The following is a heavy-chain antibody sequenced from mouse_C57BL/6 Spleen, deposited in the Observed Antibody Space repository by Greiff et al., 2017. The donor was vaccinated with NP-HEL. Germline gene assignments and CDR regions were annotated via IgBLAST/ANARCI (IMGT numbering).Heavy chain of an antibody. Sequence: VQGVESGAELARPGASVKLSCTASGYTFTSYGISWVKQRPGQGLEWIGEIYPRSGNTYYNEKFKGKATLTADKSSSTAYMELRSLTSEESAVYFCARSGYDDDGGVWLAYWGQGTLVTVSA. CDR2: IYPRSGNT. CDR3: ARSGYDDDGGVWLAY. CDR1: GYTFTSYG. D-gene: IGHD2-4*01. V-gene: IGHV1-81*01. J-gene: IGHJ3*01.